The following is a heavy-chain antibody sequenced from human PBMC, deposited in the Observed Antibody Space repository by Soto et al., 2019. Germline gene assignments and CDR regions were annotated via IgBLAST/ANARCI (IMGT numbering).Heavy chain of an antibody. CDR1: GFTFNNYG. CDR2: ISYDGSNK. CDR3: SKSCKGDQWLLHY. V-gene: IGHV3-30*18. D-gene: IGHD6-19*01. J-gene: IGHJ4*02. Sequence: QVQLVESGGGVVQPGRSLRLSCAASGFTFNNYGMHWVRQAPGKGLEWVAVISYDGSNKYYGDSVKGRFTSSRDNSKNTLYLQMNSLRAEDTAVYYCSKSCKGDQWLLHYWGQGTLVTVSS.